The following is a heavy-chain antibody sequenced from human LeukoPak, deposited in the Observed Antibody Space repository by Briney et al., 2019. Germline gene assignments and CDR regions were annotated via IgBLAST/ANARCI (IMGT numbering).Heavy chain of an antibody. Sequence: SETLSLTCAVSGGSISSGGYSWSWIRQPPGKGLEWIGYINHSGSTNYNPSLKSRVTISVDTSKNQFSLKLSSVTAADTAVYYCARVGPPNFWSGYLSGYFDYWGQGTLVTVSS. J-gene: IGHJ4*02. CDR1: GGSISSGGYS. CDR2: INHSGST. CDR3: ARVGPPNFWSGYLSGYFDY. D-gene: IGHD3-3*01. V-gene: IGHV4-30-2*01.